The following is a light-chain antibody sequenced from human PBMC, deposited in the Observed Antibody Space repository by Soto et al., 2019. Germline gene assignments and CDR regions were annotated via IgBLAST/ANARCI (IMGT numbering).Light chain of an antibody. Sequence: EIVLTQSPATVSVSPGERATLSCRVSQSVSTNLAWYQQRPGQAPRLVIYDASTRATGFPARFSGSGSGTDFTLTITSLQSEDFAVYFCQQYKKWPPFTFGQGTKVEIK. CDR1: QSVSTN. V-gene: IGKV3-15*01. J-gene: IGKJ2*01. CDR3: QQYKKWPPFT. CDR2: DAS.